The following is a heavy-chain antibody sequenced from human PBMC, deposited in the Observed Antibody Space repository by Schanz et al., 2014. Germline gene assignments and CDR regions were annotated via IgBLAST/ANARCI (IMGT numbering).Heavy chain of an antibody. V-gene: IGHV1-18*01. CDR2: ISAQTGDT. CDR1: GYTFTAYG. Sequence: VQSVHSGTEVQKLGASVKVSCQTSGYTFTAYGINWVRQAPGQGLEWIGWISAQTGDTRYAQKMQGRVTMTRDVSSTTAFLELRSLRYDDTAVYYCAKDLYNYGIFDSWGQGTLVTVSS. D-gene: IGHD3-16*01. CDR3: AKDLYNYGIFDS. J-gene: IGHJ5*01.